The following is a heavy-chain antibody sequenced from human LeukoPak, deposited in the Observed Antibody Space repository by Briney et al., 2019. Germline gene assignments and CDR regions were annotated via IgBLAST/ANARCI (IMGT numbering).Heavy chain of an antibody. CDR1: GDSVSNNNAA. CDR2: TYYRSKWYI. J-gene: IGHJ6*02. V-gene: IGHV6-1*01. CDR3: ARGWDLNV. D-gene: IGHD1-26*01. Sequence: SQTLSLTCAISGDSVSNNNAAWNWIRQSPSRGLEWVGRTYYRSKWYIDYAVSVNSRMTISSDTSKNQFSLQLNSVTPEDTAVYYCARGWDLNVWGQGTTVIVSS.